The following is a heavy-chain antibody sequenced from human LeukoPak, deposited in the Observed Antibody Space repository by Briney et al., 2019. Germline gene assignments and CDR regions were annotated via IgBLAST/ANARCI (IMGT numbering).Heavy chain of an antibody. V-gene: IGHV3-30*04. D-gene: IGHD6-6*01. J-gene: IGHJ4*02. CDR2: ISYDGSNK. Sequence: GGSLRLSCAASGFTYTKHAMHWVRQAPGKGLEWVAVISYDGSNKKYADSVKGRFTISKDNSKNTLYLQMNSLRAEDTAVYYCARTLIEYSVSSCYFDYWGQGTLVTVSS. CDR1: GFTYTKHA. CDR3: ARTLIEYSVSSCYFDY.